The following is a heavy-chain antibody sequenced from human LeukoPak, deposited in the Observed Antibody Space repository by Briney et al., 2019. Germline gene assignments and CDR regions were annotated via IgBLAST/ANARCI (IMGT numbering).Heavy chain of an antibody. CDR2: IYYSGST. J-gene: IGHJ6*02. CDR1: GGSISSYY. Sequence: PSETLSLTCTVSGGSISSYYWSCIRQPPGKGLEWIGYIYYSGSTNYNPSLKSRVTISVDTSKNQFSLKLSSVTAADTAVYYCARDNGNYGDYGGPDYYYYGMDVWGQGTTVTVSS. CDR3: ARDNGNYGDYGGPDYYYYGMDV. D-gene: IGHD4-17*01. V-gene: IGHV4-59*01.